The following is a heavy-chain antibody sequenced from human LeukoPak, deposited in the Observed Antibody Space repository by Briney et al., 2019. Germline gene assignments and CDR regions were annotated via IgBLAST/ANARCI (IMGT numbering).Heavy chain of an antibody. Sequence: GGSLRLSCAASGFTFSSYWMNWVRQVPGKGLVWVSRIVSDGSNTNYADSVKGRFTISRDNAKNTLYLQMNSLRVEDTAVYYCARGRPHGNDYWGQGTLVTVYS. J-gene: IGHJ4*02. CDR1: GFTFSSYW. V-gene: IGHV3-74*01. CDR2: IVSDGSNT. D-gene: IGHD4-23*01. CDR3: ARGRPHGNDY.